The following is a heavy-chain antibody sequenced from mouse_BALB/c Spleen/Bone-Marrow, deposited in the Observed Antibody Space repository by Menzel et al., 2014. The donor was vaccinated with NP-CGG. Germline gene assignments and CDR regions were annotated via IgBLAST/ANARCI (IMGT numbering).Heavy chain of an antibody. Sequence: QVQLQQSGAGLMKPGASVKISCKATGYTFSSYWIEWVKQRPGHGLEWIGEILPGSGSTNYNEKFKGKATFTADTSSNTAYMQLSSLTSEDSAVYYCARWVPYWEFAYWGQGTLVTVSA. CDR2: ILPGSGST. J-gene: IGHJ3*01. CDR3: ARWVPYWEFAY. V-gene: IGHV1-9*01. D-gene: IGHD4-1*01. CDR1: GYTFSSYW.